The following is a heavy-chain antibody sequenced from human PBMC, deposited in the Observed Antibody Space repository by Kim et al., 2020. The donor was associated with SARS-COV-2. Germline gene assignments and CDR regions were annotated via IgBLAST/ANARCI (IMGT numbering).Heavy chain of an antibody. V-gene: IGHV3-30*01. J-gene: IGHJ4*02. D-gene: IGHD3-22*01. Sequence: DSVKGRFTISRDNSKNTLYLQMNSLRAEDTAVYYCARDRSMIVVVTTIDYWGQGTLSPSPQ. CDR3: ARDRSMIVVVTTIDY.